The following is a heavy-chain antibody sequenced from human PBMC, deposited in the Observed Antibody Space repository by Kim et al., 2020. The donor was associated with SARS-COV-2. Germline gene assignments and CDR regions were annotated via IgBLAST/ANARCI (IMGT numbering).Heavy chain of an antibody. CDR1: GFTFSSYS. V-gene: IGHV3-23*01. CDR3: AKDLRGRWELQNY. J-gene: IGHJ4*02. CDR2: ISGSGGTT. D-gene: IGHD1-26*01. Sequence: GGSLRLSCAASGFTFSSYSMNWVRQAPGKGLEWVSGISGSGGTTSYADSVKGRFTISRDDAKYTLYLQMNSLRAEDTAIYYCAKDLRGRWELQNYWGQGTLVPVSS.